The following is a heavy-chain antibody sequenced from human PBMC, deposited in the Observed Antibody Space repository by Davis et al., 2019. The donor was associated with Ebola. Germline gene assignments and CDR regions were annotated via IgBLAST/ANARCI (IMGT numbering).Heavy chain of an antibody. Sequence: GESLKISCAASGFTFSGSAMHWVRQASGQGLEWVGCIRSKANSYATAYAASVKGRFTISRDDSKNTAYLQMNSLKTEDTAVYYCTRPAAGYYYYYYMDVWGKGTTVTVSS. CDR3: TRPAAGYYYYYYMDV. D-gene: IGHD6-13*01. CDR2: IRSKANSYAT. CDR1: GFTFSGSA. V-gene: IGHV3-73*01. J-gene: IGHJ6*03.